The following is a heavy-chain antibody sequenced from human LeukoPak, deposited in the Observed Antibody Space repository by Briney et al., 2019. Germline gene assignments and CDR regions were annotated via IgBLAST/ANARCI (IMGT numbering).Heavy chain of an antibody. V-gene: IGHV3-48*01. CDR1: GFTFSTYS. Sequence: GGSLRLSCAASGFTFSTYSMSWVRQAPGKGLEWVSYISSISSIIYYADSVKGRFTISRDNVKSSLYLQMNSLRAEDTAVYYCARSRPGTEAGQPNFDYWGQGTLVTVSS. CDR3: ARSRPGTEAGQPNFDY. D-gene: IGHD6-13*01. CDR2: ISSISSII. J-gene: IGHJ4*02.